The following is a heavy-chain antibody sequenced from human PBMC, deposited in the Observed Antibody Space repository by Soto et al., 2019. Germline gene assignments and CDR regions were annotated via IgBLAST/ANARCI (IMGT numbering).Heavy chain of an antibody. CDR3: ARVVFVVGELPPPGYGMDG. D-gene: IGHD3-10*01. J-gene: IGHJ6*02. CDR1: GGSISSYY. V-gene: IGHV4-59*01. Sequence: PSETLSLTCTVSGGSISSYYWSWIRQPPGTGLEWIGYIYYSGSTNYNPSLKSRVTISVDTSKNQFSLKLSSVTAADTAVYYCARVVFVVGELPPPGYGMDGWGQGTTVTVSS. CDR2: IYYSGST.